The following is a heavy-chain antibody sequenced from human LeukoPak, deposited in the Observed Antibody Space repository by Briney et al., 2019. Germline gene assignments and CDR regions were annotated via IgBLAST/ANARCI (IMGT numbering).Heavy chain of an antibody. CDR3: ARHFQNPYDTSAGYAFDI. D-gene: IGHD3-9*01. CDR2: IYYSGST. V-gene: IGHV4-61*05. Sequence: PSETLSLTCTVSGGSISSSSYYWSWIRQPPGKGLEWIGYIYYSGSTNYNPSLKSRVTISVDTSKNQFSLKLSSVTAADTAVYYCARHFQNPYDTSAGYAFDIWGQGTMVTVSS. J-gene: IGHJ3*02. CDR1: GGSISSSSYY.